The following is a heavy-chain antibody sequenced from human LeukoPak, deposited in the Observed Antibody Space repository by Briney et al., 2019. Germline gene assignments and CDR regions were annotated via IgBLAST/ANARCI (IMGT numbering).Heavy chain of an antibody. J-gene: IGHJ3*02. CDR1: GFTFSSYA. CDR2: ISGSGGST. D-gene: IGHD3-10*01. CDR3: AKDKTARGLDAFDI. Sequence: SGGSLRLSCAGSGFTFSSYAMSWVRQAPGKGLERVSVISGSGGSTNYADSVKGRFTISRDNSKNTLYLQMNSLRAEDTAVYSCAKDKTARGLDAFDIWGQGTRVTVSS. V-gene: IGHV3-23*01.